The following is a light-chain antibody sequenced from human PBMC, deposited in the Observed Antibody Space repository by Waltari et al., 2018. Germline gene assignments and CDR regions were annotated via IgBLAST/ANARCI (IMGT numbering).Light chain of an antibody. Sequence: QSVLTQPPSVSGAPGQGVTISCPGSRSNIGTRFDVYWYQQCPGTAPKLLIYGNTNRPSGVPDRFSGSKSGPSASLAISGLQAEDEAHYYCQSYDTSLSTYVFGGGTKLTVL. V-gene: IGLV1-40*01. J-gene: IGLJ2*01. CDR3: QSYDTSLSTYV. CDR2: GNT. CDR1: RSNIGTRFD.